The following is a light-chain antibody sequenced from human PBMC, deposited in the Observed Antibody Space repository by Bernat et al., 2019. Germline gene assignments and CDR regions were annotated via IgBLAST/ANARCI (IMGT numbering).Light chain of an antibody. Sequence: QSALTKPPSASGSPGQSVAISCTGTSSDVGGYNYVSWYQHHPGKAPKLIIYEVSKRPSGVPDRFSGSKSGNTASLTVSGLQAEDEADYYCSSHAARGVFGGGTKLTVL. CDR1: SSDVGGYNY. CDR2: EVS. V-gene: IGLV2-8*01. J-gene: IGLJ3*02. CDR3: SSHAARGV.